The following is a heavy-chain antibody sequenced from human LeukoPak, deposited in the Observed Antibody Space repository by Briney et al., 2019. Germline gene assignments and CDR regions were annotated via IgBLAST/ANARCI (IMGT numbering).Heavy chain of an antibody. D-gene: IGHD2-15*01. J-gene: IGHJ4*02. Sequence: GGSLRLSCATSGFTFNLAWMSWVRQAPGKGLEWVGRIKRNTQGATTDYAAAVKGRFTISRDASKNTLYLQMNSLEIEDTGVYYCTTHPGYESYWGQGTLVTVSS. CDR3: TTHPGYESY. CDR1: GFTFNLAW. V-gene: IGHV3-15*01. CDR2: IKRNTQGATT.